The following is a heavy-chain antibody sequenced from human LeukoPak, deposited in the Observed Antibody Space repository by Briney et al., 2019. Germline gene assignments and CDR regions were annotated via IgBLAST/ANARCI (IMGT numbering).Heavy chain of an antibody. Sequence: PETLSLTCAVHGGSFSGYYWSWIRQPPGKGLEWIGEINHSGSTNYNPSLKSRVTISVDTSKSQFSLKLSSVTAADTAVYYCASSRIRPLDYWGQGTLVTVSS. J-gene: IGHJ4*02. CDR1: GGSFSGYY. CDR3: ASSRIRPLDY. CDR2: INHSGST. D-gene: IGHD1-14*01. V-gene: IGHV4-34*01.